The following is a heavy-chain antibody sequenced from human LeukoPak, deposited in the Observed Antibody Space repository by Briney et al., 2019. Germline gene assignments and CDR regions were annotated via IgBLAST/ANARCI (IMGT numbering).Heavy chain of an antibody. CDR1: GGTFSSYA. V-gene: IGHV1-69*05. Sequence: ASVKVSCKASGGTFSSYAISWVRQAPGQGLEWMGGIIPIFGTANYAQKFQGRVTITTDESTSTAYMELSSLRSEDTAVYYCARSSRSGYDPEGDYWGQGTLVTVSS. J-gene: IGHJ4*02. CDR2: IIPIFGTA. D-gene: IGHD5-12*01. CDR3: ARSSRSGYDPEGDY.